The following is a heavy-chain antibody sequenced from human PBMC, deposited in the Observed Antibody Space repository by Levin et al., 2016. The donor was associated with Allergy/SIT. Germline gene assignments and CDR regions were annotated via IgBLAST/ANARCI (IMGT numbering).Heavy chain of an antibody. CDR3: ARVAPGTFYYYDSSGYPYYFDY. CDR2: LLQWEH. D-gene: IGHD3-22*01. Sequence: WIRQPPGKGLESDWVYLLQWEHQLRTPPSRVRVTISVDTSKNQFSLKLSSVTAADTAVYYCARVAPGTFYYYDSSGYPYYFDYWGQGTLVTVSS. V-gene: IGHV4-59*01. J-gene: IGHJ4*02.